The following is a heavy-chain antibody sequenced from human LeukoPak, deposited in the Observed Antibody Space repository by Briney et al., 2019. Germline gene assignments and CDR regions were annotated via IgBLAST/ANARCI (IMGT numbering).Heavy chain of an antibody. CDR2: IPLYSCLT. D-gene: IGHD3-10*01. V-gene: IGHV3-43*01. Sequence: FLIPLYSCLTYSASSVKPPFTISRDNSKNSLYLQMNSLRTEDTALYYCAKGDYGSDYWGQGTLVTVSS. CDR3: AKGDYGSDY. J-gene: IGHJ4*02.